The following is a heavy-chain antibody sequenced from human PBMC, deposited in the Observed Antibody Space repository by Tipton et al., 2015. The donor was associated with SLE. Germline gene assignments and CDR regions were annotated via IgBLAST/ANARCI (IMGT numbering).Heavy chain of an antibody. V-gene: IGHV4-59*01. CDR2: IHYSWST. D-gene: IGHD3-3*01. CDR3: ARVRTRVGITIFGVARGYYFDY. J-gene: IGHJ4*02. CDR1: GGSISNYY. Sequence: TLSLTCTVSGGSISNYYWSWIRQHPGKGLEWIGYIHYSWSTNYNPSLKSRVSISADMSKNQFSLKLSPVTAADTAVYYCARVRTRVGITIFGVARGYYFDYWGQGTLVTVSS.